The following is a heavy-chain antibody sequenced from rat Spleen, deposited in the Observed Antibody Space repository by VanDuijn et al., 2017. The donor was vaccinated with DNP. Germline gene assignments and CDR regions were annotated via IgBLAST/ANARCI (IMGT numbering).Heavy chain of an antibody. Sequence: QVQLRESGPGLVQPSQILSLTCTVSGSSLSNFGINWVRQPPGKGLEWIAAISTAGNTFYNSALKSRLSFSSDPSKSQVFLHMNSLQTEDTAIYFCTRDDIGTTRFDYWGQGVMVTVSS. CDR3: TRDDIGTTRFDY. J-gene: IGHJ2*01. V-gene: IGHV2S12*01. D-gene: IGHD1-5*01. CDR1: GSSLSNFG. CDR2: ISTAGNT.